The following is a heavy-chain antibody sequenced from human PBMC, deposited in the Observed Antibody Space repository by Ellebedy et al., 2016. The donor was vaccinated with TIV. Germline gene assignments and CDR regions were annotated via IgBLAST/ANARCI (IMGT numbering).Heavy chain of an antibody. CDR2: IWYAGGNK. CDR1: GFIFSTYG. CDR3: ARNRHVERGDCLDF. Sequence: SLKISCEASGFIFSTYGMHWVRQAPGKGLEWVAFIWYAGGNKYYADSVKGRFTISRDNSKNTLYLQMNNLGAEDTAVFYCARNRHVERGDCLDFWGQGTLVTVSS. J-gene: IGHJ4*02. D-gene: IGHD2-21*02. V-gene: IGHV3-33*01.